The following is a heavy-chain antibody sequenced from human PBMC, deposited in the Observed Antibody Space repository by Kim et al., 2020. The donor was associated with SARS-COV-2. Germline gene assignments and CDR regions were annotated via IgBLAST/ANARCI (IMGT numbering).Heavy chain of an antibody. V-gene: IGHV7-4-1*02. Sequence: ASVKVSCKASGYIFTSYAMNWVQQAPGQGLEWMGWINTNTGNPTYAQGFTGRFVFSLDTSVSTAYLQISSLKAEDTAVYYCAREDSGIAAAAADYWGQGTLVTVSS. CDR1: GYIFTSYA. D-gene: IGHD6-13*01. CDR3: AREDSGIAAAAADY. J-gene: IGHJ4*02. CDR2: INTNTGNP.